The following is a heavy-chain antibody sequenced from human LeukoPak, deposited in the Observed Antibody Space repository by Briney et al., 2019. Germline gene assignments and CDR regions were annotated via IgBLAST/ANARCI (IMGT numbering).Heavy chain of an antibody. CDR3: ARFGQGYYDSSGYYYGAFNI. CDR2: IYYSGST. CDR1: GGSFSGYY. Sequence: SETLSLTCAVYGGSFSGYYWSWIRQPPGKGLEWIGYIYYSGSTNYNPSLKSRVTISVDTSKNQFSLKLSSVTAADTAVYYCARFGQGYYDSSGYYYGAFNIWGQGTMVTVSS. V-gene: IGHV4-59*01. D-gene: IGHD3-22*01. J-gene: IGHJ3*02.